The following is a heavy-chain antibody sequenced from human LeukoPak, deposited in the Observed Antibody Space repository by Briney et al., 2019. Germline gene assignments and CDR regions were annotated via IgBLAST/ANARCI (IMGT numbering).Heavy chain of an antibody. Sequence: GGSLRLSCAASGFTFSSYAMSWVRQAPGKGLEWVSSISSSSSYIYYADSVKGRFTISRDNAKNSLYLQMNSLRAEDTAVYYCARDLPTVTTLGLEYYFDYWGQGTLVTVSS. D-gene: IGHD4-17*01. CDR1: GFTFSSYA. CDR2: ISSSSSYI. CDR3: ARDLPTVTTLGLEYYFDY. V-gene: IGHV3-21*01. J-gene: IGHJ4*02.